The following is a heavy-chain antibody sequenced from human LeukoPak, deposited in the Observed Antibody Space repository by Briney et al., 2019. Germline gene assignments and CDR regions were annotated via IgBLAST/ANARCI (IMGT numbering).Heavy chain of an antibody. J-gene: IGHJ4*02. D-gene: IGHD3-22*01. V-gene: IGHV4-59*01. CDR2: IYYSGST. Sequence: SETLSLTCTVSGGSISSYYWSWIRQPPGKGLEWIGYIYYSGSTNYNPSLKRLVTISVDTSKNQFSLKLSSVTAADTAVYYCARGSVVVTPSFDYWGQGTLVTVSS. CDR1: GGSISSYY. CDR3: ARGSVVVTPSFDY.